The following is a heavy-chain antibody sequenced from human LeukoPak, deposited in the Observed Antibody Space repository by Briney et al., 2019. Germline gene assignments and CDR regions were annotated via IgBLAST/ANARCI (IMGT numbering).Heavy chain of an antibody. J-gene: IGHJ4*02. CDR2: INHSGST. Sequence: SETLSLTCAVYGGSFSGYYWSWIRQPPGKGLEWIGEINHSGSTNYNPSLKSRVTISVDTPKNQFSLQLNSVTPEDTAVYYCARVGEFYGSGAFDYWGQGILVTVSS. CDR3: ARVGEFYGSGAFDY. D-gene: IGHD3-10*01. CDR1: GGSFSGYY. V-gene: IGHV4-34*01.